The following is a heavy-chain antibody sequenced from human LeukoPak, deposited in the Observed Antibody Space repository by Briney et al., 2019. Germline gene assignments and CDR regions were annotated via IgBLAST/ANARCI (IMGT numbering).Heavy chain of an antibody. Sequence: GASVKVSCKASGYTFTGYYMHWVRQAPRQGLEWMGRINPNSGGTNYAQKFQGRVTMTRDTSISTAYMELSRLRSDDTAVYYCARTQVGPSGSYLHDYWGQGTLVTVSS. CDR2: INPNSGGT. J-gene: IGHJ4*02. CDR3: ARTQVGPSGSYLHDY. V-gene: IGHV1-2*06. CDR1: GYTFTGYY. D-gene: IGHD1-26*01.